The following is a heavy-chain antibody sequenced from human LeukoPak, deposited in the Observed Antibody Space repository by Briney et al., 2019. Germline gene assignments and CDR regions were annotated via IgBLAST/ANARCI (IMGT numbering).Heavy chain of an antibody. J-gene: IGHJ4*02. D-gene: IGHD6-6*01. Sequence: GGSLRLSCAASGFTFNNYAMTWVRQAPGKGLEWVSAISNSGGNTYYADSLKGRFTISRDNSNNPLYLQMYGLRAEDTAVYYCARGTGIARPDYWGQGTLVTVSS. V-gene: IGHV3-23*01. CDR2: ISNSGGNT. CDR3: ARGTGIARPDY. CDR1: GFTFNNYA.